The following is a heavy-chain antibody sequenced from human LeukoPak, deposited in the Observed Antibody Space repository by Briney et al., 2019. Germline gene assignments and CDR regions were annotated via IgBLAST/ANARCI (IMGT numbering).Heavy chain of an antibody. CDR1: GFTFSSYS. D-gene: IGHD6-13*01. CDR3: ARALAAAAGMDV. J-gene: IGHJ6*02. V-gene: IGHV3-21*01. CDR2: ISSSSSYI. Sequence: GGSLRLSCAASGFTFSSYSMNWVRQAPGKGLEWVSSISSSSSYIYYADSVKGRFTISRDNAKNSLYLQMNSLRAEDTAVYYCARALAAAAGMDVWGQRTTVTVSS.